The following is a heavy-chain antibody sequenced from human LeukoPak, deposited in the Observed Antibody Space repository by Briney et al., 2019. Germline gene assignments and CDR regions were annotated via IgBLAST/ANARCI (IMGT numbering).Heavy chain of an antibody. CDR1: GFTFSDSV. CDR3: AKEGRPPGTDNYSNWLFDDY. J-gene: IGHJ4*02. V-gene: IGHV3-73*01. D-gene: IGHD4-11*01. Sequence: PGGSLRLSCAASGFTFSDSVMHWVRQASGKGLEWVGRIRSKTNNYATAYAASVKGRFTISRDDSKNTAYLQMDSLKTEDTAVYYCAKEGRPPGTDNYSNWLFDDYWGQGTLVTVSS. CDR2: IRSKTNNYAT.